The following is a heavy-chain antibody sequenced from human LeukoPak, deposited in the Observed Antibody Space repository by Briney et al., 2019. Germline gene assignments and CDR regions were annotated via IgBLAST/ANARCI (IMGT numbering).Heavy chain of an antibody. CDR1: GGSFSGYY. CDR2: INHSGST. Sequence: SETLSLTCAVYGGSFSGYYWSWIRQPPGKGLEWIGEINHSGSTNYNPSLKSRVTISVDTSKNQFSLKLSSVTAADTAVYYCARKPLPDCVWGSYRPWDYYYYYMDVWGKGTTVTISS. V-gene: IGHV4-34*01. J-gene: IGHJ6*03. CDR3: ARKPLPDCVWGSYRPWDYYYYYMDV. D-gene: IGHD3-16*02.